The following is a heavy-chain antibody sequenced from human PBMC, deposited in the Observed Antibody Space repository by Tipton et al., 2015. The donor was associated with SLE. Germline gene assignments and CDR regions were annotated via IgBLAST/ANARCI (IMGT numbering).Heavy chain of an antibody. CDR2: IYYSGST. D-gene: IGHD2-15*01. CDR3: ARESVDWYFGL. J-gene: IGHJ2*01. Sequence: TLSLTCAVSGGSVSSSYWSWIRQPPGKGLEWIGYIYYSGSTNYNPSLKSRVTISVDTSKNQFSLKLSSVTAADTAVYYCARESVDWYFGLWGRGTLVTVSS. V-gene: IGHV4-59*02. CDR1: GGSVSSSY.